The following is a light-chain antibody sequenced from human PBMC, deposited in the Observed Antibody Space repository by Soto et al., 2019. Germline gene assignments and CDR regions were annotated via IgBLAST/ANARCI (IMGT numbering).Light chain of an antibody. Sequence: DIQITQSPSNVSETLGARFTIACRASQTISSCLDWYQQKPGKAPKLLIYTASTLKSGVPSRFSGSGSGTEFTLTISSLQPDDFATYYCQHNNSSSEALAQGTKVDI. V-gene: IGKV1-5*03. CDR3: QHNNSSSEA. CDR1: QTISSC. CDR2: TAS. J-gene: IGKJ1*01.